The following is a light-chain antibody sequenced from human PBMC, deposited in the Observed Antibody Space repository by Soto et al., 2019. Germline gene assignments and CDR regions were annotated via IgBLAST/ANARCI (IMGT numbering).Light chain of an antibody. Sequence: IPITPAPFTLAASLRDRVTLTFLASQSISSWLAWYQQKPGKAPKLLIFKASTLETGVPSRFSGSGSGTEFTLTISSLQPDDFATYYCQQYNSYLWTFGQGTKVDIK. CDR3: QQYNSYLWT. CDR1: QSISSW. CDR2: KAS. J-gene: IGKJ1*01. V-gene: IGKV1-5*03.